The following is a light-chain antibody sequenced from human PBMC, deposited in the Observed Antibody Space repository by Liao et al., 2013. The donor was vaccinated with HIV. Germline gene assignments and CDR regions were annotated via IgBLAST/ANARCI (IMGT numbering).Light chain of an antibody. Sequence: SYELTQPPSVSVSPGQTASITCSGDKLGDKYASWYQQKPGQSPVMVIYQDVQRPSGIPERFSGSNSGNTATLTISGTQAMDEADYYCQAWHNGGVFGGGTKLTVL. CDR2: QDV. CDR3: QAWHNGGV. J-gene: IGLJ3*02. CDR1: KLGDKY. V-gene: IGLV3-1*01.